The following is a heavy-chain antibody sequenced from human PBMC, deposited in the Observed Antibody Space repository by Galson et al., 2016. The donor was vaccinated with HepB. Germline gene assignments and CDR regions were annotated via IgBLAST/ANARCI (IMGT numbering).Heavy chain of an antibody. J-gene: IGHJ4*02. CDR1: GYTFISFG. D-gene: IGHD2-2*01. CDR2: INTYNGNT. V-gene: IGHV1-18*01. CDR3: ARFDLVSVDEAFADY. Sequence: SVKVSCKASGYTFISFGISWVRQAPGQGLEWMGCINTYNGNTNYVQKFQGRVTMTTDTSTSTAYMELRSLRSDDTAVYYCARFDLVSVDEAFADYWGQGTLVTVSS.